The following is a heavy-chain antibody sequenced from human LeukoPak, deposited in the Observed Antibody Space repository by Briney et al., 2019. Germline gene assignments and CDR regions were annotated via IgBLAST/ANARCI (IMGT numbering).Heavy chain of an antibody. CDR2: INVDSGNT. D-gene: IGHD3-22*01. Sequence: ASVKVSCKASGYSFTSYAMHWVRQALGQRPEWMGWINVDSGNTKYSEKFQDRVTITRDTSAGTAYVELSRLSSEDTAVYYCAREANYYDSSGYFNWGQGTLVTVSS. CDR1: GYSFTSYA. V-gene: IGHV1-3*01. CDR3: AREANYYDSSGYFN. J-gene: IGHJ4*02.